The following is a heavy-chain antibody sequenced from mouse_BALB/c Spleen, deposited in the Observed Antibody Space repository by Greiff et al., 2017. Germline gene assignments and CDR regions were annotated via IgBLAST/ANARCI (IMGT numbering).Heavy chain of an antibody. CDR3: TRRELGRGGLDYYAMDY. V-gene: IGHV1S81*02. Sequence: QVQLQQPGAELVKPGASVKLSCKASGYTFTSYYMYWVKQRPGQGLEWIGGINPSNGGTNFNEKFKSKATLTVDKSSSTAYMQLSSLTSEDSAVYYCTRRELGRGGLDYYAMDYWGQGTSVTVSS. CDR1: GYTFTSYY. D-gene: IGHD4-1*01. J-gene: IGHJ4*01. CDR2: INPSNGGT.